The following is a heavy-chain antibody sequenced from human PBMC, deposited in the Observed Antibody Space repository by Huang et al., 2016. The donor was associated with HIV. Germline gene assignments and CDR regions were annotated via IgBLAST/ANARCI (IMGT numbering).Heavy chain of an antibody. D-gene: IGHD3-10*01. Sequence: VQLVQSGAEVKKPGASVKVSCKASCYTFTTYGMSWVRQAPGQGLEWMGWIIAYNGNTKYAQKVQGRVTMTTDRSTSTAYMELRSLRSDDTAVYYCARQGFGRSDAFDIWGQGTMVTVSS. J-gene: IGHJ3*02. CDR3: ARQGFGRSDAFDI. V-gene: IGHV1-18*01. CDR2: IIAYNGNT. CDR1: CYTFTTYG.